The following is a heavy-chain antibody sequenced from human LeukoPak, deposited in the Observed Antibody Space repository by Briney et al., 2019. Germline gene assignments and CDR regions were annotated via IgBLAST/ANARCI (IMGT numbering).Heavy chain of an antibody. CDR1: GFTFSSYS. CDR2: ISSSSSTI. V-gene: IGHV3-48*01. CDR3: AREDIVVVPAAIPHPYYYYMDV. Sequence: PGGSLRLSCAASGFTFSSYSMNWVRQAPGKGLEWVSYISSSSSTIYYADSVKGRFTISRDNAKNSLYLQMNSLRAGDTAVYYCAREDIVVVPAAIPHPYYYYMDVWGKGATVTVSS. D-gene: IGHD2-2*01. J-gene: IGHJ6*03.